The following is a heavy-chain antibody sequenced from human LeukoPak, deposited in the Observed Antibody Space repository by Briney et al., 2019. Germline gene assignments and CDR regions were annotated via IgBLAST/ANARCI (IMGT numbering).Heavy chain of an antibody. CDR3: ARAYTHGLNY. CDR1: GYTFTHYY. J-gene: IGHJ4*02. V-gene: IGHV1-46*01. Sequence: GASVKVSCKASGYTFTHYYMHWVRQVPGQGLEWMGTINPSGGSTSYAQKFQGRVTMTRDTSTSTVYMELSSLRTEDTAVFYCARAYTHGLNYWGQGTLVTVSS. D-gene: IGHD5-18*01. CDR2: INPSGGST.